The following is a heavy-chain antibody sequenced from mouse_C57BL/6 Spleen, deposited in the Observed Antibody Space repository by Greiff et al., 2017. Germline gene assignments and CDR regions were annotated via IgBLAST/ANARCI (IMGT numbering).Heavy chain of an antibody. CDR3: ARWYYGSSGYAMDY. Sequence: QVHVKQPGAELVRPGTSVKLSCKASGYTFTSYWMHWVKQRPGQGLEWIGVIDPSDSYTNYNQKFKGKATLTVDTSSSTAYMQLSSLTSEDSAVYYCARWYYGSSGYAMDYWGQGTSVTVSS. J-gene: IGHJ4*01. CDR1: GYTFTSYW. D-gene: IGHD1-1*01. CDR2: IDPSDSYT. V-gene: IGHV1-59*01.